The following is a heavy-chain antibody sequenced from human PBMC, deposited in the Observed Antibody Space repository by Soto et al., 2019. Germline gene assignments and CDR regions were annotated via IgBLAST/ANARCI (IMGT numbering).Heavy chain of an antibody. J-gene: IGHJ4*02. Sequence: LSLTCAVSGGSISSSNWWSWVRQPPGKGLEWIGEIYHSGSTNYNPSLKSRVTISVDKSKNQFSLTVTSVTAADTAVYYCARRIAATESFDYWGQGTLVSVSS. D-gene: IGHD6-25*01. CDR3: ARRIAATESFDY. CDR1: GGSISSSNW. CDR2: IYHSGST. V-gene: IGHV4-4*02.